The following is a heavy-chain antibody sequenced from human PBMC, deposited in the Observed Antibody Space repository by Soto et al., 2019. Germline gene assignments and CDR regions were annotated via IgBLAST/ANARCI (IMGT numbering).Heavy chain of an antibody. Sequence: ASVKVSCKASGYTLTSHGISWVRQAPGQGLEWMGWISTYNGNTKYAQKFQEGVTMTADTSTNTAHMELRSLRSDDTAMYYCARGYYDSSGPFDYWGQGTLVTVSS. CDR2: ISTYNGNT. D-gene: IGHD3-22*01. V-gene: IGHV1-18*01. CDR3: ARGYYDSSGPFDY. CDR1: GYTLTSHG. J-gene: IGHJ4*02.